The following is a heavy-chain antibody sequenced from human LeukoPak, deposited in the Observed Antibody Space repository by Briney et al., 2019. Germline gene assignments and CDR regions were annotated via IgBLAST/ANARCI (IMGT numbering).Heavy chain of an antibody. CDR3: AKGGYSYGYFDY. Sequence: HPGGSLRLSCAASGFTFSSYAMHWVRQAPGKGLEWVAAISYDGSNEYYADSVKGRFTISRDNSKNTLYLQMNSLRAEDTAVYYCAKGGYSYGYFDYWGQGTLVTVSS. CDR1: GFTFSSYA. V-gene: IGHV3-30-3*01. D-gene: IGHD5-18*01. CDR2: ISYDGSNE. J-gene: IGHJ4*02.